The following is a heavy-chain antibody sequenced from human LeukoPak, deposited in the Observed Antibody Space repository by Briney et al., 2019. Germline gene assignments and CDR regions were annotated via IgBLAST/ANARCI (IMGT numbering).Heavy chain of an antibody. D-gene: IGHD3-22*01. Sequence: GASVKVSCKASGGTFSSYAISWVRQAPGQGLEWMGRIIPILGIANYAQKFQGRVTITADKSTSTAYMELSSLRSEDTAVYYCAEGEQRLNYYDSSGYPYYGMDVWGQGTTVTVSS. J-gene: IGHJ6*02. CDR1: GGTFSSYA. CDR2: IIPILGIA. CDR3: AEGEQRLNYYDSSGYPYYGMDV. V-gene: IGHV1-69*04.